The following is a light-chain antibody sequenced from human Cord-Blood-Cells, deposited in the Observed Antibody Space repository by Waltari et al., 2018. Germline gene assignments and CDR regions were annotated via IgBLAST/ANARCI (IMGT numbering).Light chain of an antibody. CDR1: STDVGRYNL. Sequence: QSALTQPASVSWSPGQSITISYTGTSTDVGRYNLFSWYQQHPGKAPKLKIYEGSKRPSGVSNRFSGSKSGNTASLTISGLQAEDEADYYCCSYAGSSTFGVFGGGTKLTVL. J-gene: IGLJ3*02. CDR2: EGS. CDR3: CSYAGSSTFGV. V-gene: IGLV2-23*03.